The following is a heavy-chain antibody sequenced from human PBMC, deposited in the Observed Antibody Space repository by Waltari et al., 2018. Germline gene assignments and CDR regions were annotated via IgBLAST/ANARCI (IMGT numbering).Heavy chain of an antibody. Sequence: QVQLQESGPGLVKPSETLSLTCPVPGGSISSYYWSWIRQPAGKGLEWIGRIYTSGSTNYNPSLKSRVTISVDKSKNQFSLKLSSVTAADTAVYYCARDGEYSSGWYSPQYWGQGTLVTVSS. CDR3: ARDGEYSSGWYSPQY. V-gene: IGHV4-4*07. CDR1: GGSISSYY. D-gene: IGHD6-19*01. CDR2: IYTSGST. J-gene: IGHJ4*02.